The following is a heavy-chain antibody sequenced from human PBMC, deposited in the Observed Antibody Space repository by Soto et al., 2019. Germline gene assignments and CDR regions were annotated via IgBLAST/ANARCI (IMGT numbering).Heavy chain of an antibody. CDR3: ANNLYSIGWHFDVAFDI. CDR1: GFTFSRYA. J-gene: IGHJ3*02. CDR2: ISYDGSNK. Sequence: QVQLVESGGGVVQPGRSLRLSCAASGFTFSRYAMHWVRQAPGKGLEWVAVISYDGSNKYYADFVKGRFTISRDNSKNTLYLQMNSLRAEDTAVYYCANNLYSIGWHFDVAFDIWGQGTMVTVSS. V-gene: IGHV3-30-3*01. D-gene: IGHD6-19*01.